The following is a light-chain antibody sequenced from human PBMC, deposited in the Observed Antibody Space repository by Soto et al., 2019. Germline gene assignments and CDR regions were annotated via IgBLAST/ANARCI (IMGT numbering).Light chain of an antibody. Sequence: QSALTQPRSLSGSPGQSVTISCTGTSSDVGGFNYVSWFQQHPGKAPKLMIYDVDKRPSGVPDRFSGSKSGNTASLTISGLQAEDEADYYCCSYADRYTLVFGGGTKVTVL. CDR1: SSDVGGFNY. CDR2: DVD. CDR3: CSYADRYTLV. J-gene: IGLJ2*01. V-gene: IGLV2-11*01.